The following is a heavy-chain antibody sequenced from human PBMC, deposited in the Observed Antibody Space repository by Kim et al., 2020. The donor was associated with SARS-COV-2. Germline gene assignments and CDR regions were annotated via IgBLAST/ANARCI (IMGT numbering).Heavy chain of an antibody. CDR2: IASTGDNT. CDR3: AKGSGNSYSPLNN. Sequence: GGSLRLSCAASGLTLSTYGMSWVRQAPGKGLEWVSTIASTGDNTYYADSVKGRFTISRDNSKNTLYLQMNSLGAEDTAIYYCAKGSGNSYSPLNNWGQGTLVTVSS. D-gene: IGHD5-18*01. J-gene: IGHJ4*02. V-gene: IGHV3-23*01. CDR1: GLTLSTYG.